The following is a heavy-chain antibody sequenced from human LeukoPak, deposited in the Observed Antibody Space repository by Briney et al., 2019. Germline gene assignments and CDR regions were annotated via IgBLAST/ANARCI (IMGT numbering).Heavy chain of an antibody. CDR2: ISTSSSTT. D-gene: IGHD1-26*01. J-gene: IGHJ3*02. CDR3: ARGGSYYNEAFDI. CDR1: GFSFSSYT. Sequence: PRGSLRLSCAASGFSFSSYTMNWVRQAPGKGLEWVSYISTSSSTTYYADSVKGRFTISRDNAKNSLYLQMNSLRAEDTAVYYCARGGSYYNEAFDIWGQGTMVTVSS. V-gene: IGHV3-48*01.